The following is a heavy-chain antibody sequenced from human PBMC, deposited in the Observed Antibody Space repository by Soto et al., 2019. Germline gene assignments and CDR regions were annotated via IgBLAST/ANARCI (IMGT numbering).Heavy chain of an antibody. D-gene: IGHD5-12*01. CDR3: ARDQGGYSGYGYYYYGMDV. CDR2: INPNSGGT. J-gene: IGHJ6*02. V-gene: IGHV1-2*04. Sequence: ASVKVSCKASGYTFTGYYMHWVRQAPGQGLEWMGWINPNSGGTNYAQKFQGWVTMTRDTSISTAYMELSRLRSDDTAVYYCARDQGGYSGYGYYYYGMDVWGQGTTVTVSS. CDR1: GYTFTGYY.